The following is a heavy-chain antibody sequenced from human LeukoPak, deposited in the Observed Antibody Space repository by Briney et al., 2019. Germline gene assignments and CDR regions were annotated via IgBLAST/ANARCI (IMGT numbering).Heavy chain of an antibody. D-gene: IGHD6-19*01. V-gene: IGHV3-30-3*01. CDR2: ISYDGSDK. CDR1: GFTFSSYA. J-gene: IGHJ4*02. CDR3: ARGASVAVAGTFLGY. Sequence: GGSLRLSCAASGFTFSSYAMHWVRQAPGKGLEWVAVISYDGSDKYYADSVKGRFTISRGNSKNTLYLQMNSLRAEDTAVYYCARGASVAVAGTFLGYWGQGTLVTVSS.